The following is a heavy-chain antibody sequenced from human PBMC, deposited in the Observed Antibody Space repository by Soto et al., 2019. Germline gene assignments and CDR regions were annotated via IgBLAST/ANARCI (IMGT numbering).Heavy chain of an antibody. J-gene: IGHJ6*02. V-gene: IGHV4-31*03. Sequence: TSETLSLTCTVSGGSISSGGYYWSWIRQHPGKGLEWIGYIYYSGSTYYNPSLKSRVTISVDTSKNQFSLKLSSVTAADTAVYYCARHLAYYYGSGSFAVYYYGMDVWGQGTTVTVSS. CDR1: GGSISSGGYY. D-gene: IGHD3-10*01. CDR3: ARHLAYYYGSGSFAVYYYGMDV. CDR2: IYYSGST.